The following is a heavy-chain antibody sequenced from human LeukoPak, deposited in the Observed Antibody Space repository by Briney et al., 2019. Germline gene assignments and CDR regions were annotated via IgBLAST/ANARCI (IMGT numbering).Heavy chain of an antibody. CDR2: IFNSGST. Sequence: SETLSLTCTVSSGSISTSNYYWGWVRQPPGKALEWIGNIFNSGSTYYSPSLKSRVTISVDTSKNQFSLKLSSVTAADTAVYYCATSLQLLWFGELSGNWFGPWGQGTLVTVSS. CDR3: ATSLQLLWFGELSGNWFGP. D-gene: IGHD3-10*01. J-gene: IGHJ5*02. CDR1: SGSISTSNYY. V-gene: IGHV4-39*01.